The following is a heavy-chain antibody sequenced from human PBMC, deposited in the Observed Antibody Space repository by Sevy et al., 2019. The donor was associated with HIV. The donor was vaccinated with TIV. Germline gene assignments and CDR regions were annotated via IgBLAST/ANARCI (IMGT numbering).Heavy chain of an antibody. D-gene: IGHD2-2*01. Sequence: GGSLRLSCTASGFNVNDNYMTWVRQAPGKGLEWVSLIRSAGGISYGNSVRGRFTISRDTSKNKVLLQMNSLRVEDTAVYYCARIPGFCRGTSCPFENWGQGALVTVSS. J-gene: IGHJ4*02. V-gene: IGHV3-53*01. CDR2: IRSAGGI. CDR3: ARIPGFCRGTSCPFEN. CDR1: GFNVNDNY.